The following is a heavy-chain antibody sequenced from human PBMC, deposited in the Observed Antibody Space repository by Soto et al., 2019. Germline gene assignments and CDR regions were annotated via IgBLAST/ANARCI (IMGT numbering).Heavy chain of an antibody. D-gene: IGHD3-22*01. CDR2: IIPIFGTA. J-gene: IGHJ5*02. Sequence: LKRARKTSGGASSRDVVSRGLQTPGQGLEWLGGIIPIFGTANYAQKFQGRVTITADESTSTAYMELSSLRSEDTAVYYCARDGETYYYDSSGPWGQGTLVTVTP. CDR1: GGASSRDV. CDR3: ARDGETYYYDSSGP. V-gene: IGHV1-69*01.